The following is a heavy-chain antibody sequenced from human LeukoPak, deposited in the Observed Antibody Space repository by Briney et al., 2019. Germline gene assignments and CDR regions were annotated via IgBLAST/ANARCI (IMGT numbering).Heavy chain of an antibody. CDR1: GDSVSSGDHH. CDR2: IRYGGST. D-gene: IGHD6-13*01. CDR3: ARAAAVTNSWYYFDY. V-gene: IGHV4-30-4*01. J-gene: IGHJ4*02. Sequence: SETLSLTCSVSGDSVSSGDHHWSWIRQPPGKGLEWIGYIRYGGSTYYNPSLKSRIIISVDMSKNQFSLSLNSLSAADSAVYFCARAAAVTNSWYYFDYWGQGTLVTVSS.